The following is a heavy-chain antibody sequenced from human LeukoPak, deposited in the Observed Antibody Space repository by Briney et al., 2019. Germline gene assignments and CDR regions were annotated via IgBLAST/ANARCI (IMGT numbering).Heavy chain of an antibody. D-gene: IGHD4-17*01. Sequence: SETLSLTCTVSGGSITSYYCSWIRQSPGKGLEWIGYIYYNGVTNYNPSLRSRVTMSVDTSKNQFSLKLSSVIAADTAVYYCARHESYGDANWFDPWGQGTLVSVSS. CDR2: IYYNGVT. CDR3: ARHESYGDANWFDP. CDR1: GGSITSYY. J-gene: IGHJ5*02. V-gene: IGHV4-59*08.